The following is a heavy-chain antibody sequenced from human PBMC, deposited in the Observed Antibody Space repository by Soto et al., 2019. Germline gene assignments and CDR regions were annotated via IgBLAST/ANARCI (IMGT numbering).Heavy chain of an antibody. CDR3: ARDPGYSGSYSTIDGMDV. Sequence: GASLKVSCKPSGYTFTSYAISWVRQAPGQGLEWMGWISADNGNTNYAQKLQGRVTMTTDTSTSTAYMELRSLRSDDTAVYYWARDPGYSGSYSTIDGMDVWGQGTTVTVSS. CDR2: ISADNGNT. V-gene: IGHV1-18*01. D-gene: IGHD1-26*01. CDR1: GYTFTSYA. J-gene: IGHJ6*01.